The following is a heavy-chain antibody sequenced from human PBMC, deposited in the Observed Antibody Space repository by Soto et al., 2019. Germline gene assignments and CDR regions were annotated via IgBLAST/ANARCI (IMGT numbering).Heavy chain of an antibody. V-gene: IGHV3-48*01. J-gene: IGHJ4*02. Sequence: EVQLVESGGGLVQPGGSLRLSCAASGFTFSSYSMNWVRQAPGKGLEWVSYISSSSSTIYYADSVKGRFTISRDNAKNSLYLQMNSLRAEDTAVYYCARWYCSSTSCYASSVGYWGQGTLVTVSS. CDR2: ISSSSSTI. CDR3: ARWYCSSTSCYASSVGY. D-gene: IGHD2-2*01. CDR1: GFTFSSYS.